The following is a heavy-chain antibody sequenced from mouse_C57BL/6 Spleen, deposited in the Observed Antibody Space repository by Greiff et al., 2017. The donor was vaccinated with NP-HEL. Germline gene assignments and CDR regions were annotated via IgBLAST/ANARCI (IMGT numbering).Heavy chain of an antibody. J-gene: IGHJ4*01. CDR2: SRNKANDYTT. CDR3: DRDAYITKVVANYAMDY. V-gene: IGHV7-1*01. CDR1: GFTFSDFY. Sequence: EVQLVESGGGLVQSGRSLRLSCATSGFTFSDFYMEWVRQAPGKGLEWIAASRNKANDYTTEYSASVKGQFIVSRDTSQSIMYIQMSALRAEDTACYYCDRDAYITKVVANYAMDYWGQGTSVTVSS. D-gene: IGHD1-1*01.